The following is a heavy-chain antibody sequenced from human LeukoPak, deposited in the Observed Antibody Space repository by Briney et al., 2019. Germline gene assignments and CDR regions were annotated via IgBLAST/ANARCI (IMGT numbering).Heavy chain of an antibody. CDR2: IRRKAHGGTT. Sequence: GGSLRLSCTTSGFTFGDYAMSWVRQAPGKGLEWVSFIRRKAHGGTTEYAASVKGRFSSSRDDSKSIAYLQMNSLKTEDAAVYFCTRVTYYYDNSGYFHFDSWGQGSLVTVSS. J-gene: IGHJ4*02. D-gene: IGHD3-22*01. V-gene: IGHV3-49*04. CDR3: TRVTYYYDNSGYFHFDS. CDR1: GFTFGDYA.